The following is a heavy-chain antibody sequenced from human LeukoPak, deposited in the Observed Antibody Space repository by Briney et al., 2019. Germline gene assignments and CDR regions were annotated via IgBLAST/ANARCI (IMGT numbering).Heavy chain of an antibody. CDR3: ARITPY. J-gene: IGHJ4*02. V-gene: IGHV3-30*03. Sequence: GRSLRLSCAASGFTFSSYGMHWVRQAPGKGLEWVAVISYDGSNKYYADSVKGRFTISRDNSKNTLYLQMNSLRAEDTAVYYCARITPYWGQGTLVTVSS. CDR2: ISYDGSNK. D-gene: IGHD3-16*01. CDR1: GFTFSSYG.